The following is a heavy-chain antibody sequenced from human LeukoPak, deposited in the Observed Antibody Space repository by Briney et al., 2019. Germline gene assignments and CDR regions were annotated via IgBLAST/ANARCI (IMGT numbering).Heavy chain of an antibody. D-gene: IGHD5-18*01. CDR1: GYTFTSYY. CDR2: INPNSGGT. CDR3: ARDLSTVDTAMVTTD. Sequence: ASVKVSCKASGYTFTSYYMHWVRQAPGQGLEWMGWINPNSGGTNYAQKFQGRVTMTRDTSISTAYMELSRLRSDDTAVYYCARDLSTVDTAMVTTDWGQGTLVTVSS. J-gene: IGHJ4*02. V-gene: IGHV1-2*02.